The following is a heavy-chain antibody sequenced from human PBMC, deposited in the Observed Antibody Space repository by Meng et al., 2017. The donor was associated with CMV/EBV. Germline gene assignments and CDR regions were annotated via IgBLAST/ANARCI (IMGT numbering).Heavy chain of an antibody. D-gene: IGHD2-2*01. CDR1: GGSFSGYY. J-gene: IGHJ6*02. CDR3: ARYGMGAPAFGDYYYFGMDV. CDR2: INHSGST. V-gene: IGHV4-34*01. Sequence: SQTLSLTCAVYGGSFSGYYWSWLRQPPGKGLEWIGEINHSGSTNYNPSLKSRVTISVDTSKNQFPLKLSSVTAADTAVYYCARYGMGAPAFGDYYYFGMDVWGQGTTVTVSS.